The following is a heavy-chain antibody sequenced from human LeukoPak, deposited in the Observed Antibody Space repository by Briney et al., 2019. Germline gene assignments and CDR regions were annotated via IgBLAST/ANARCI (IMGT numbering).Heavy chain of an antibody. J-gene: IGHJ4*02. D-gene: IGHD3-10*01. Sequence: GGSLRLSCAASGFILSDFSMTWVRQSPGKGPGLVANIHPDGGQTYYVDSVRGRFTVSRDNAENSLYLQMNALGVEDTAVYYCARYAYYTRGSYWRYLDNWGQGTLVTVSS. CDR1: GFILSDFS. V-gene: IGHV3-7*01. CDR2: IHPDGGQT. CDR3: ARYAYYTRGSYWRYLDN.